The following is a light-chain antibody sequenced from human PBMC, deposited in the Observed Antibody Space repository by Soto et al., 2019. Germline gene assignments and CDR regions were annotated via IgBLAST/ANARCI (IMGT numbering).Light chain of an antibody. V-gene: IGKV3-11*01. J-gene: IGKJ2*01. CDR1: QSVSSY. CDR3: QQRSNWPT. Sequence: EIVLTQSPATLSLSPGERATLSCRASQSVSSYLAWYQQKPGQAPRLLIYDASNRATCIPARFSGSGSGTDVTLTISSLEPKDFAVYYCQQRSNWPTFGQGTKLEIK. CDR2: DAS.